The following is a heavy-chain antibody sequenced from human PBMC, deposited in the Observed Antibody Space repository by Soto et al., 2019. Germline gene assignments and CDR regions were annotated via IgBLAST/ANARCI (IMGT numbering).Heavy chain of an antibody. V-gene: IGHV1-8*01. CDR3: GCMRWSRTLHWFDT. J-gene: IGHJ5*02. CDR1: ESTFMKYD. Sequence: ARVHVSCKASESTFMKYDSSWVRQAPGQGVEWMGWMNPNSGNTGYALKFQGRVSMTRNTSIYAVYLELSSLASDDKADYYCGCMRWSRTLHWFDTWGQGTAVAVSS. D-gene: IGHD3-3*01. CDR2: MNPNSGNT.